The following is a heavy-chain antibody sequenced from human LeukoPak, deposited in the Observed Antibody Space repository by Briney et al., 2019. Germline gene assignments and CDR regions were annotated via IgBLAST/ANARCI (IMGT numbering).Heavy chain of an antibody. Sequence: GGSLRLSCAASGFTFSSYSMNWVRQAPGKGLEWVSSISSSSSYIYYVDSVKGRFTISRDNAKNSLYLQMNSLRAEDTAVYYCAVSEYGMDVWGQGTTVTVSS. D-gene: IGHD1-14*01. CDR2: ISSSSSYI. J-gene: IGHJ6*02. CDR3: AVSEYGMDV. CDR1: GFTFSSYS. V-gene: IGHV3-21*01.